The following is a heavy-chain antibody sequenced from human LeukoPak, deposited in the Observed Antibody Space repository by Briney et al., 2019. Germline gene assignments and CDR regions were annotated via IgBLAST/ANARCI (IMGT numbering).Heavy chain of an antibody. CDR1: GITFTTDA. CDR2: LSDSGDNT. Sequence: GGSLRLSCAASGITFTTDATTWVRQAPWTGLQWVSSLSDSGDNTYYADSVKGRFTISRDNSKNTLYLQMNSLRAEDTAIYYCAKGRARDGYIYWGQGILVTVSS. D-gene: IGHD5-24*01. CDR3: AKGRARDGYIY. V-gene: IGHV3-23*01. J-gene: IGHJ4*02.